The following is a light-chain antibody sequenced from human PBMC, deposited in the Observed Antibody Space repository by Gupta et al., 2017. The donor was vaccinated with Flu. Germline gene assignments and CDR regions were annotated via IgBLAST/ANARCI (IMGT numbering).Light chain of an antibody. V-gene: IGLV2-23*01. CDR2: EAT. J-gene: IGLJ1*01. CDR3: CSYADSNTFV. CDR1: SSDVGTYNL. Sequence: QSALTQPASVSGSPGQSITISCTGTSSDVGTYNLVSWYQQYPGKAPKLGIFEATKRPSGVSNRLSGSKSGNTASLRISGLQAEDEAHYYCCSYADSNTFVFGSGTKVTVL.